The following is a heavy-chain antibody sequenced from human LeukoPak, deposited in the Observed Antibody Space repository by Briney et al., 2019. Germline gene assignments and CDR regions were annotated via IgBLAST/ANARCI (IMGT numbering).Heavy chain of an antibody. CDR3: ARVYDIPVAWFDP. Sequence: ASVKVSCKASGYTFTSYGISWVRQAPGQGLEWMGWISAYNGNTNYAQKLQGRVTMTTDTSTSTAYVELRSLRSDDTAVYYCARVYDIPVAWFDPWGQGTLVTVSS. CDR2: ISAYNGNT. CDR1: GYTFTSYG. D-gene: IGHD5/OR15-5a*01. V-gene: IGHV1-18*01. J-gene: IGHJ5*02.